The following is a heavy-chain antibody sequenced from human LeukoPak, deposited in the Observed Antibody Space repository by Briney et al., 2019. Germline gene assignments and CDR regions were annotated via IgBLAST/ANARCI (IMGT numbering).Heavy chain of an antibody. CDR3: VIGCGGVGYSYCGEY. CDR1: RLTFSPYG. D-gene: IGHD5-24*01. V-gene: IGHV3-33*01. J-gene: IGHJ4*02. Sequence: GGSLRLSCAVSRLTFSPYGMSSVRQAPGKGLEWVAVIWFDGGKTHYPDSVKGRFTISRDNSRNTLYLQMNSVRADDTAVHYCVIGCGGVGYSYCGEYWGEGTLVTVSP. CDR2: IWFDGGKT.